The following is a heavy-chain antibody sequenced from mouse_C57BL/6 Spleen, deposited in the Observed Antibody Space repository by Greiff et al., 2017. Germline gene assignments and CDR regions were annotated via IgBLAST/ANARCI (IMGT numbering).Heavy chain of an antibody. CDR1: GYTFTEYT. D-gene: IGHD2-4*01. CDR2: FYPGSGSI. J-gene: IGHJ4*01. V-gene: IGHV1-62-2*01. Sequence: VHLVESGAELVKPGASVKLSCKASGYTFTEYTIHWVKQRSGQGLEWIGWFYPGSGSIKYNEKFKDKATLTADKSSSTVYMELSRLTSEDSAVYFCARHEDDYDRDYAMDYWGQGTSVTVSS. CDR3: ARHEDDYDRDYAMDY.